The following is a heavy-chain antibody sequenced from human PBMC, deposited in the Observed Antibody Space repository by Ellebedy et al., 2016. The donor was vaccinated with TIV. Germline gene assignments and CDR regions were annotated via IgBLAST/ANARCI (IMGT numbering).Heavy chain of an antibody. D-gene: IGHD4-17*01. V-gene: IGHV4-30-2*01. CDR3: ACGDYGEDGYFDT. Sequence: MPSETLSLTCAVSGGSVTRGGSSWIWVRQPPGKGLESIGYIHHTGNTYYTPSLKTRLAIAMDSSRNHFSLRLTSVTAADTAMYYCACGDYGEDGYFDTWGPGTLV. CDR1: GGSVTRGGSS. CDR2: IHHTGNT. J-gene: IGHJ5*02.